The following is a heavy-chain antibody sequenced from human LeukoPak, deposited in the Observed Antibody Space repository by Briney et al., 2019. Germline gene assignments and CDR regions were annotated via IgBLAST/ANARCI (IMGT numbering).Heavy chain of an antibody. J-gene: IGHJ6*03. D-gene: IGHD3-10*01. CDR1: GFTFSDYY. Sequence: GGSLRLSCAASGFTFSDYYMSWIRQAPGKGLEWVSYISSSGSTIYYADSVKGRFTISRDNAKNSLYLQMNSLRAEDTAVYYCARDYYGSGSYYNELYYYYIDVWGKGTTVTVSS. V-gene: IGHV3-11*01. CDR2: ISSSGSTI. CDR3: ARDYYGSGSYYNELYYYYIDV.